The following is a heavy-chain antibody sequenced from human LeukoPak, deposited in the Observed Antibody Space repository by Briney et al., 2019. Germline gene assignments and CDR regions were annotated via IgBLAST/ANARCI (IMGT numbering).Heavy chain of an antibody. D-gene: IGHD3-3*02. V-gene: IGHV3-30*18. CDR3: AKQGTFLGWLLMSYFDY. CDR1: GFTFSSYG. CDR2: ISYDGSNK. Sequence: GGSLRLSCAASGFTFSSYGMHWVRQAPGKGLEWVAVISYDGSNKYYADSVKGRFTISRDNSKNTLYLQMNSLRAEDTAVYYCAKQGTFLGWLLMSYFDYWGQGTLVTVSS. J-gene: IGHJ4*02.